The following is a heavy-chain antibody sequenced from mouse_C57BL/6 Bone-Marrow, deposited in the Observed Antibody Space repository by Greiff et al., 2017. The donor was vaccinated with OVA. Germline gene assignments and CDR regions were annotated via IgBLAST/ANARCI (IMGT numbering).Heavy chain of an antibody. CDR1: GFTFSSYA. CDR2: ISDGGSYT. V-gene: IGHV5-4*01. CDR3: ARALYYYGPPSMDY. Sequence: EVQLQESGGGLVKPGGSLKLSCAASGFTFSSYAMSWVRQTPEKRLGWVATISDGGSYTYYPDNVKGRFTISRDNAKNNLYLQMSHLKSEDTAMYYCARALYYYGPPSMDYWGQGTSVTVSS. J-gene: IGHJ4*01. D-gene: IGHD1-1*01.